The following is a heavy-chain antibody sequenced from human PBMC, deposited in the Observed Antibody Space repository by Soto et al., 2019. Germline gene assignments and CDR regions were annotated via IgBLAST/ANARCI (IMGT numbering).Heavy chain of an antibody. V-gene: IGHV1-18*04. CDR1: GYTFTSYG. D-gene: IGHD2-2*02. CDR2: ISAYNGNT. CDR3: ARWHCSSTSCYTPVDD. Sequence: CASVKVSCKASGYTFTSYGISWVRQAPGQGLEWMGWISAYNGNTNYAQKLQGRVTMTTDTSTSTAYMELRSLRSDDTAVYYCARWHCSSTSCYTPVDDWGQGTFVTVSS. J-gene: IGHJ4*02.